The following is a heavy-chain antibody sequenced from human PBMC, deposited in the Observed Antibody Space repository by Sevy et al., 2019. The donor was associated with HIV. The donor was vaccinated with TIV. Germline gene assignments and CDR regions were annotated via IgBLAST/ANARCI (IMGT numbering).Heavy chain of an antibody. V-gene: IGHV3-30*02. Sequence: GGSLRLSCAASGFTFSNHAMHWVRQSPGKGLEWVAFIRSDGSHEYYAHSVKGRFTISRDNSKNRVYLQMSSLRPEDTAVYYCARDRKVLLVVYAIPFDVFDIWGQGTMVTVSS. J-gene: IGHJ3*02. CDR3: ARDRKVLLVVYAIPFDVFDI. CDR1: GFTFSNHA. D-gene: IGHD2-8*02. CDR2: IRSDGSHE.